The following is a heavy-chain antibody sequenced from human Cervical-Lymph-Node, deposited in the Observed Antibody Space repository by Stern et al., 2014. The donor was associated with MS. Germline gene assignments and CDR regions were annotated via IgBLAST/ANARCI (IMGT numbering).Heavy chain of an antibody. J-gene: IGHJ4*01. Sequence: QLQLQESGPGLVKPSETLSLTCTVSGGSITNYYWSWIRQPPGKGLEWIGYIYYSGSTNYNPSLKRRVTLPVATSKNQSCLKLSSVTAADTAVYYCARDKGMFFLWGQGTLVTVSS. V-gene: IGHV4-59*01. CDR1: GGSITNYY. CDR3: ARDKGMFFL. D-gene: IGHD2/OR15-2a*01. CDR2: IYYSGST.